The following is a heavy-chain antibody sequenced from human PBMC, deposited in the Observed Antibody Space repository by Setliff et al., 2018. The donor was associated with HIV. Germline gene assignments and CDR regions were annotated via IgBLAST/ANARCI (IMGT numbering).Heavy chain of an antibody. CDR3: ARVGGDSGGFYYYMDV. V-gene: IGHV4-61*09. J-gene: IGHJ6*03. Sequence: SETLSLTCTVSGGSISSGSYYWSWIRQTAGRGLEWIGHIYTSGSTNYNPSLKSRLTISVDTSKNQFSLKLSSVTAADTAVYYCARVGGDSGGFYYYMDVWGKGTTVTVSS. D-gene: IGHD2-15*01. CDR2: IYTSGST. CDR1: GGSISSGSYY.